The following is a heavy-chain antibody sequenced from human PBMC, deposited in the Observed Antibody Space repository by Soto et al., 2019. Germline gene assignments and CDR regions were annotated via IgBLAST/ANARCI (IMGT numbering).Heavy chain of an antibody. CDR3: AREAGYSHSYEY. CDR1: GGSISIDDSY. CDR2: IHYTGST. V-gene: IGHV4-30-4*01. Sequence: QVQLQESGSGLVKPSQTLSLICTVSGGSISIDDSYWHWIRQSPEKGLEWIGYIHYTGSTYYNPSLEMRLSMSVDTSKNQFSLKLRSVTAADTAIYYCAREAGYSHSYEYWGQGAPVTVSS. J-gene: IGHJ4*02. D-gene: IGHD5-18*01.